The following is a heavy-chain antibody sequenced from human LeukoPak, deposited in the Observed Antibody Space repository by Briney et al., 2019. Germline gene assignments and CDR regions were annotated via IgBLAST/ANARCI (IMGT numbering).Heavy chain of an antibody. J-gene: IGHJ4*02. D-gene: IGHD2-15*01. CDR1: GGSISSGSYY. Sequence: SETLSLTCTVSGGSISSGSYYWSWIRQPAGTGLEWIGRIYTSGSTNYNPSLGSRVTISIDTSKNQFSLKLSSVTAADTAVYYCARALGYCSGGSCYQPDYWGQGTLVTVSS. CDR3: ARALGYCSGGSCYQPDY. V-gene: IGHV4-61*02. CDR2: IYTSGST.